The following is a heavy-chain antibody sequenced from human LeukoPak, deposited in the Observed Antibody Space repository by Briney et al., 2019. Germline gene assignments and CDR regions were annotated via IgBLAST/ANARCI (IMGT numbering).Heavy chain of an antibody. V-gene: IGHV4-30-2*01. J-gene: IGHJ3*02. Sequence: SETLSLTCTVSGGSISSGGYYWSWIRQPPGKGLEWIGYIYHSGSTYYNPSLKSRVTISVDTSKNQFSLKLSSVTAADTAVYYCARDDPDGYHSNDAFDIWGQGTMVTVSS. CDR2: IYHSGST. CDR3: ARDDPDGYHSNDAFDI. CDR1: GGSISSGGYY. D-gene: IGHD5-24*01.